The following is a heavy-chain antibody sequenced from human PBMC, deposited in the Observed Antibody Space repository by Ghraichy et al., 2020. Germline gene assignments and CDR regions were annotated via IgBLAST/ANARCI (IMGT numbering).Heavy chain of an antibody. CDR2: IIPIFGTS. CDR3: AFGLLHHGWNGYSLAF. D-gene: IGHD3-3*01. CDR1: GGTFSSYA. V-gene: IGHV1-69*13. Sequence: SVKVSCKASGGTFSSYAISWVRQAPGQGLEWMGTIIPIFGTSNYPQKFQGRVTISADASTGTAFMELSSLRSDDTAVYYCAFGLLHHGWNGYSLAFWGQGTRVTVSS. J-gene: IGHJ4*02.